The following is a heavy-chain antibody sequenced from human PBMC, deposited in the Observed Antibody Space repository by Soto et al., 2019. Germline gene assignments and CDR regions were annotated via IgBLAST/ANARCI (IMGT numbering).Heavy chain of an antibody. CDR1: GGSISSSSYY. V-gene: IGHV4-39*01. D-gene: IGHD4-4*01. Sequence: PSETLSLTCTVSGGSISSSSYYWGWIRQPPGKGLEWIGSIYYSGSTYYNPSLKSRVTISVDTSKNQFSLKLSSVTAADTAVYYGARHVGNLNWFDPWGKGTLVTVAS. J-gene: IGHJ5*02. CDR3: ARHVGNLNWFDP. CDR2: IYYSGST.